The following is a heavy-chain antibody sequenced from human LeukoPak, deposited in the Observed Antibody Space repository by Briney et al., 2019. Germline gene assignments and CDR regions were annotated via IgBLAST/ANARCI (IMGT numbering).Heavy chain of an antibody. CDR2: INPNSGGT. J-gene: IGHJ4*02. Sequence: ASVKVSCKASGYTFTGYYMHWVRQAPGQGLEWMGWINPNSGGTNYAQKFQGRVTMTRDTSISTAHMELSRLRSDDTAVYYCARGGITIFGVVILFDYWGQGTLVTVSS. V-gene: IGHV1-2*02. D-gene: IGHD3-3*01. CDR1: GYTFTGYY. CDR3: ARGGITIFGVVILFDY.